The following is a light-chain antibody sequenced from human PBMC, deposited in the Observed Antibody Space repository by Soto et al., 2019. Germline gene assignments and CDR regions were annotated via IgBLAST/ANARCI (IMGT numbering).Light chain of an antibody. CDR2: AAS. CDR1: QSISSY. Sequence: DIQMTQSPSTLSASVGDRVTITCGASQSISSYLNWYQQKPRKAPKLLIYAASSLQSGVPSRFSGSGSGTDFTLTISSLQPEDFATYYCQQSYSTPQTFGQGTKVDIK. CDR3: QQSYSTPQT. J-gene: IGKJ1*01. V-gene: IGKV1-39*01.